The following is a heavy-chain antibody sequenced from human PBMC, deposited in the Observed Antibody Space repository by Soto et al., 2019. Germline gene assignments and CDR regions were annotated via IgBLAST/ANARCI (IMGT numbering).Heavy chain of an antibody. CDR1: GYTLTELS. CDR2: FDPEDGET. J-gene: IGHJ6*02. CDR3: ATPALSSGWYDYYYGMDV. V-gene: IGHV1-24*01. D-gene: IGHD6-19*01. Sequence: ASVKVSCKVSGYTLTELSMHWVRQAPGKGLEWMGGFDPEDGETIYAQKFQGRVTMTEDTSTDTAYMELSSPRSEDTAVYYCATPALSSGWYDYYYGMDVWGQGTTVTVSS.